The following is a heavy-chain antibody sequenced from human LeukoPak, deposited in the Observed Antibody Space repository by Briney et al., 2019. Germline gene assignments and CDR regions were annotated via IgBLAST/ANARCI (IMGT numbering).Heavy chain of an antibody. D-gene: IGHD2-21*01. CDR1: GGSISSYY. V-gene: IGHV4-59*01. Sequence: PSETLSLTCTVSGGSISSYYWSWIRQPPRKGLEWIGYIYYSGSTNYNPSLKSRVTISVDTSKNQFSLKLSSVTAADTAVYYCARGGGFCGGDCYDYWGQGTLVTVSS. CDR2: IYYSGST. J-gene: IGHJ4*02. CDR3: ARGGGFCGGDCYDY.